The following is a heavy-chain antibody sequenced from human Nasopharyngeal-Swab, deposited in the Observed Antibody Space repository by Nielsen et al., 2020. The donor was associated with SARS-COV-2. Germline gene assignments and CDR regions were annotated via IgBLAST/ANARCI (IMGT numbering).Heavy chain of an antibody. CDR2: ISSSFSTI. D-gene: IGHD3-3*01. Sequence: GESLNLSCAASGFTFSYYYMCWLRHAPGKGLEWVSYISSSFSTIYYAYSVKGRFTISRDNAKNSLYLQMNSLRAEDTAVYYCARESHYDFWSGYYPSKYYDYDMDVWGKGTTVTVSS. J-gene: IGHJ6*03. CDR1: GFTFSYYY. V-gene: IGHV3-11*04. CDR3: ARESHYDFWSGYYPSKYYDYDMDV.